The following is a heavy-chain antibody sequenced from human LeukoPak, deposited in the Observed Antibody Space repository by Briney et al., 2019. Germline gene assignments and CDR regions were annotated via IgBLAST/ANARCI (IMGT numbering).Heavy chain of an antibody. D-gene: IGHD6-6*01. CDR2: INHSGST. V-gene: IGHV4-34*01. CDR3: ARSWRIAARPKSLDY. CDR1: GGSFSGYY. Sequence: SETLSLTCAVYGGSFSGYYWSWIRQPPGKGLEWIGEINHSGSTNYNPSLKSRVTISVDTSKNQFSLKLSSVTAADTAVYYCARSWRIAARPKSLDYWGQGTLVTGSS. J-gene: IGHJ4*02.